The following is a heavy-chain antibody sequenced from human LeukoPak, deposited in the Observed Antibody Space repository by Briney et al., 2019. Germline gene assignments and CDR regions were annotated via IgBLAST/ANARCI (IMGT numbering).Heavy chain of an antibody. D-gene: IGHD2-8*01. J-gene: IGHJ3*02. V-gene: IGHV4-39*07. Sequence: SETLSLTCTVSGVSISSSSYYWGWIRQPPGKGLEWIGSIYYSGSTYYNPSLKSRVTISVDTSKNQFSLKLSSVTAADTAVYYCARLMNAFDNWGQGTMVTVSS. CDR3: ARLMNAFDN. CDR1: GVSISSSSYY. CDR2: IYYSGST.